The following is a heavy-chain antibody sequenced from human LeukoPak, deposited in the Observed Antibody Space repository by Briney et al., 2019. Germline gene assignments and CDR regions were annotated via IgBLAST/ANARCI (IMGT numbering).Heavy chain of an antibody. J-gene: IGHJ3*02. CDR2: ISAYNGNT. CDR1: GYTFTSYG. Sequence: ASVKVSCKASGYTFTSYGISWVRQAPGQGLEWMGWISAYNGNTNYAQKLQGRVTMTTDTSTSTAYMELRSLRSDDTAVYYCARDRYPYYYDSSGYYPGAFDIWGQGTMVTVSS. CDR3: ARDRYPYYYDSSGYYPGAFDI. V-gene: IGHV1-18*01. D-gene: IGHD3-22*01.